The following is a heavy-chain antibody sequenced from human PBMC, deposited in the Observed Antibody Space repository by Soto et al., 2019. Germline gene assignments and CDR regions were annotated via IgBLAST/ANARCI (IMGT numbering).Heavy chain of an antibody. J-gene: IGHJ4*02. Sequence: LRLSCAASGFTFSSFWMDWVRQAPGKGLEWVANINPDGSEKQYVDSVKGRFTISRDNAKNSLYLQMSSVTAEDSALYYCSRSLDSWGQGTRVTVSS. CDR3: SRSLDS. CDR1: GFTFSSFW. V-gene: IGHV3-7*01. CDR2: INPDGSEK.